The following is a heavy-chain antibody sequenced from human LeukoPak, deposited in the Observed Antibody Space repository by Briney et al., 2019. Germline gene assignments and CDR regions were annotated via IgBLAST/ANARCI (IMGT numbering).Heavy chain of an antibody. Sequence: PSQTLSLTCTVSGGSISSGGYYWSWIRQHPGKGLEWIGYIYYGGDTKYNPSLKSRVTTSVDTSKNQFSLKLSSVTAADTAVYYCARGAWLATLKYYYYYMDVWGKGTTVTVSS. D-gene: IGHD6-19*01. CDR1: GGSISSGGYY. CDR3: ARGAWLATLKYYYYYMDV. J-gene: IGHJ6*03. CDR2: IYYGGDT. V-gene: IGHV4-31*03.